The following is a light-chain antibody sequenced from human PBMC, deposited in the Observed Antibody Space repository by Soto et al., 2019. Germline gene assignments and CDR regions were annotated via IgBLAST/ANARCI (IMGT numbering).Light chain of an antibody. CDR3: QQRSNCTPGIT. Sequence: EIVLTQSPATLSLSPGERATLSCRASQSVSSYLSWYQQKPGQAPRLLIYDASNKATGIPARFSGSGSVTDFPISISGLAPEDFADYYCQQRSNCTPGITFGQGTRLEIK. CDR2: DAS. CDR1: QSVSSY. V-gene: IGKV3-11*01. J-gene: IGKJ5*01.